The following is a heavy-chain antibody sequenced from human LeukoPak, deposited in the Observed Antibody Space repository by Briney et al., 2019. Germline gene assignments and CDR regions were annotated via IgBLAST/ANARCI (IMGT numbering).Heavy chain of an antibody. V-gene: IGHV4-39*01. J-gene: IGHJ4*02. Sequence: SETLSLTCTVSGGSISSSSYYWGWIRQPPGKGLEWIGSTYYSGSSYYNPSLKSRVTISVDTSKNQFSLKLSSVTAADAAVYYCASEDCSSTSCYGTRLYYFDYWGQGTLVTVSS. CDR2: TYYSGSS. CDR1: GGSISSSSYY. D-gene: IGHD2-2*01. CDR3: ASEDCSSTSCYGTRLYYFDY.